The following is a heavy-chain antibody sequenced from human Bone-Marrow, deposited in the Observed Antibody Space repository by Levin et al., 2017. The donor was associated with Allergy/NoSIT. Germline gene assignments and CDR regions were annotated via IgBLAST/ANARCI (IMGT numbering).Heavy chain of an antibody. CDR2: ISYDGSNK. V-gene: IGHV3-30*04. D-gene: IGHD3-3*01. CDR3: ARDLTYYDFWSGYYGGMDV. Sequence: SGGSLRLSCAASGFTFSSYAMHWVRQAPGKGLEWVAVISYDGSNKYYADSVKGRFTISRDNSKNTLYLQMNSLRAEDTAVYYCARDLTYYDFWSGYYGGMDVWGQGTTVTVSS. J-gene: IGHJ6*02. CDR1: GFTFSSYA.